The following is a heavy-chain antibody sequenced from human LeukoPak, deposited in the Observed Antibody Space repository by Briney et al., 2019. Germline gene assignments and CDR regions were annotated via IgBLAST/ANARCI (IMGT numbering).Heavy chain of an antibody. V-gene: IGHV4-59*08. CDR2: IYYSGST. Sequence: PSETLSLTCTVSGGSISSYYWSWIRQPPGKGLEWIGYIYYSGSTNYNPSLKSRVTISVDTSKNQFSLKPSSVTAADTAVYYCARVPYYDSSGYYYNTGAYYFDYWGQGTLVTVSS. CDR3: ARVPYYDSSGYYYNTGAYYFDY. J-gene: IGHJ4*02. CDR1: GGSISSYY. D-gene: IGHD3-22*01.